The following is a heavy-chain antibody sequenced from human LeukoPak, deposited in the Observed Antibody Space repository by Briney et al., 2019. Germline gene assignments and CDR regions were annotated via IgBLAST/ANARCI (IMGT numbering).Heavy chain of an antibody. J-gene: IGHJ4*02. CDR3: ARHRGYSYVYFDY. CDR2: IYPSGTT. Sequence: SETLSLTCTVSGDSISSSSYYWGWIRQPPGKGLEWIGSIYPSGTTYYNPSLKSRATISVDTSNNQFSLELSSVTAADTAVYYCARHRGYSYVYFDYWGRGILVTVSS. D-gene: IGHD5-18*01. CDR1: GDSISSSSYY. V-gene: IGHV4-39*01.